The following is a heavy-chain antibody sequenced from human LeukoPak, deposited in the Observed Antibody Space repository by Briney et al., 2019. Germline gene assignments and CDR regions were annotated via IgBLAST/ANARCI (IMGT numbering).Heavy chain of an antibody. V-gene: IGHV1-18*04. CDR3: ARDGYCSSTSCYFDYYYGMDV. CDR1: GYTFTDYY. J-gene: IGHJ6*02. D-gene: IGHD2-2*01. Sequence: GASVKVSCKASGYTFTDYYMHWVRQAPGQGFEWMGWINPNDGDTNYAQKLQGRVTMTTDTSTSTAYMELRSLRSDDTAVYYCARDGYCSSTSCYFDYYYGMDVWGQGTTVAVSS. CDR2: INPNDGDT.